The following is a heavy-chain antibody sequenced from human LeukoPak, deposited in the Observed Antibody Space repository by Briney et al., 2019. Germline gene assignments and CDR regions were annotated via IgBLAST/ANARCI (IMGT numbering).Heavy chain of an antibody. J-gene: IGHJ4*02. CDR1: GFTFSSYS. D-gene: IGHD5-18*01. Sequence: PGGSLRLSCATSGFTFSSYSMNWVRQAPGKGLEWVSSISSSSSYIYYADSVKGRFTISRDNAKNSLYLQMNSLRAEDTAVYYCARGGYSYGLFDYWGQGTLVTVSS. V-gene: IGHV3-21*01. CDR3: ARGGYSYGLFDY. CDR2: ISSSSSYI.